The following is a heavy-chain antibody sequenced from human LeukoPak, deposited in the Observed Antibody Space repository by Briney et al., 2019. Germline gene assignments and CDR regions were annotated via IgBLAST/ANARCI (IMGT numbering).Heavy chain of an antibody. Sequence: GASVKVSCKASGYTLTGYYIHWVRQAPGQGLEWMGWINPNSGGTNYAQKFQGRVTMTRDTSISTAYMELSRLRSDDTAVYYCARDYFTANDYWGQGTLVTVSS. CDR3: ARDYFTANDY. J-gene: IGHJ4*02. V-gene: IGHV1-2*02. D-gene: IGHD2-21*02. CDR1: GYTLTGYY. CDR2: INPNSGGT.